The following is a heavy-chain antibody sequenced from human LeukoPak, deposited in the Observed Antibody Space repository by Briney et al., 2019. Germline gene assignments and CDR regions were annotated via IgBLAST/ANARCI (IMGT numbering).Heavy chain of an antibody. CDR2: IISKSNPYAT. D-gene: IGHD3-10*02. CDR3: SRQVLSVHDY. Sequence: PGGSLRLSCAASGFTISGSPMQWVRQASGKGLEWVGHIISKSNPYATAYAASVTARFTISRDDSKNTEYLQMDSLKTEDTAVYYCSRQVLSVHDYWGQGILVTVSS. CDR1: GFTISGSP. V-gene: IGHV3-73*01. J-gene: IGHJ4*02.